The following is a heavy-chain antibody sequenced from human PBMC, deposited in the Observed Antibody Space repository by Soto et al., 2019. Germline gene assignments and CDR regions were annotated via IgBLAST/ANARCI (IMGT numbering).Heavy chain of an antibody. Sequence: VSCKASGGTFSSYAISWVRQAPGQGLEWMGGIIPIFGTANYAQKFQGRVTITADESTSTAYMELSSLRSEDTAVYYCAREGRSGGSCYSCLDPWGQGTLVTVSS. J-gene: IGHJ5*02. CDR2: IIPIFGTA. CDR3: AREGRSGGSCYSCLDP. CDR1: GGTFSSYA. V-gene: IGHV1-69*01. D-gene: IGHD2-15*01.